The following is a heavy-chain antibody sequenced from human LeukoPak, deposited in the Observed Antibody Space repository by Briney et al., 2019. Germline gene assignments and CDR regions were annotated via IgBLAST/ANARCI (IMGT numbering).Heavy chain of an antibody. D-gene: IGHD6-19*01. J-gene: IGHJ3*02. CDR3: ARAPRNSSGWYGDAFDI. V-gene: IGHV1-2*02. CDR2: INPNSGDT. CDR1: GYTFTGYY. Sequence: ASVKVSCKASGYTFTGYYMHWVRQAPGQGLEWMGWINPNSGDTSYAQKFQGRVTITRDTSISTAFMELSSLRCEDTAVYYCARAPRNSSGWYGDAFDIWGQGTMVTVSS.